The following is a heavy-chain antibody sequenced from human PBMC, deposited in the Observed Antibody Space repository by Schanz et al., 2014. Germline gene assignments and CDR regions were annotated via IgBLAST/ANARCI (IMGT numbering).Heavy chain of an antibody. V-gene: IGHV3-66*01. Sequence: EVQLVESGGGLVQPGGSLRLSCAASGFSISDHTMRWDRQAPGKGLEPVSVTYLGGNTNYADSVKGRFTISRDNAKNSLYLQMNSRRAEDTAVYYSARSDSSGWYPYYYGMDVWGQGTTVTVSS. D-gene: IGHD6-19*01. CDR2: TYLGGNT. CDR1: GFSISDHT. CDR3: ARSDSSGWYPYYYGMDV. J-gene: IGHJ6*02.